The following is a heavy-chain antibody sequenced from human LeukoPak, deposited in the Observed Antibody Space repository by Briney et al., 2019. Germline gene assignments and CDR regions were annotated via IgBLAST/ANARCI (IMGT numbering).Heavy chain of an antibody. CDR1: GFTFSSYW. CDR2: INSDGSST. V-gene: IGHV3-74*01. CDR3: ARDSFWSGYYPFDY. Sequence: PGGSLRLSCAASGFTFSSYWMHWVRHAPGKGLVWVSRINSDGSSTFYADSVKGRFTISRDNAKNTLYLQMNSLRAEDTAVYYCARDSFWSGYYPFDYWGQGTLVTVSA. J-gene: IGHJ4*02. D-gene: IGHD3-3*01.